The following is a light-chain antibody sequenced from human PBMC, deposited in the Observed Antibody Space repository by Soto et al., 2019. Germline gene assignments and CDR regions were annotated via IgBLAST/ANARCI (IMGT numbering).Light chain of an antibody. V-gene: IGLV2-8*01. CDR3: SSYAGGNKFV. CDR1: SNDVGYYDY. CDR2: AVN. J-gene: IGLJ1*01. Sequence: QSVLTQPPSASGSPGQSVTISCTGTSNDVGYYDYVSWYQQYPGKAPKLMIYAVNKRPSGVPDRCSGSKSGNTAFLTVSGLRAEDGAEDHCSSYAGGNKFVFGTGTTVTVL.